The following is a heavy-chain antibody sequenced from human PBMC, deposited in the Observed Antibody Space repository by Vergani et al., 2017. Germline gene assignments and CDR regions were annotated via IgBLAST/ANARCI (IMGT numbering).Heavy chain of an antibody. Sequence: QLQLQESVPGLVKPSATLSLTCSVSGASIRSSNYYCGWIRQPPGKGLEWIASIYYSGSTYYNPSLKSRVTISVDTSKNQFSLKLSSVTAADTAVYFCARHSTVEWLVKLGWIDPWGQGILVTVSS. J-gene: IGHJ5*02. V-gene: IGHV4-39*01. D-gene: IGHD6-19*01. CDR3: ARHSTVEWLVKLGWIDP. CDR2: IYYSGST. CDR1: GASIRSSNYY.